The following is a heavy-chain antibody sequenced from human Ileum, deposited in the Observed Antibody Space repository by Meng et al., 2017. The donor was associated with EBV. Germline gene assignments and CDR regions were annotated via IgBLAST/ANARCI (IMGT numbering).Heavy chain of an antibody. Sequence: QVQPQESGPGLVKPSGTLSLTCAVSGGSISSSTWWSWVCQPPGKGLEWIGEIYHSGSTNYNPSLKSRVTMSVDKSKNQFSLNLSSVTAADTAVYYCARVGQWLPIDYWGQGTLVTVSS. J-gene: IGHJ4*02. CDR3: ARVGQWLPIDY. D-gene: IGHD6-19*01. CDR1: GGSISSSTW. V-gene: IGHV4-4*02. CDR2: IYHSGST.